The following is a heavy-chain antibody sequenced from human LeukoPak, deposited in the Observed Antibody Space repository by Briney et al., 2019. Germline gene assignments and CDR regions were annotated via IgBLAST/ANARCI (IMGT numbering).Heavy chain of an antibody. CDR1: GFNFSSYG. V-gene: IGHV3-33*06. CDR3: AKDGYSYGGSYMDV. D-gene: IGHD5-18*01. J-gene: IGHJ6*03. CDR2: ILYDGSNK. Sequence: GGSLRLSCAASGFNFSSYGMHWVRQAPGKGLGWVAVILYDGSNKYYADSVKGRFTISRDNSKNTLYLQMNSLRAEDTAVYYCAKDGYSYGGSYMDVGGKGTTVTVSS.